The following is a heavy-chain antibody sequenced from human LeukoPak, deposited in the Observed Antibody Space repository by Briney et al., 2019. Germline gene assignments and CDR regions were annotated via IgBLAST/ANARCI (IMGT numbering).Heavy chain of an antibody. CDR1: GFPFNNFA. Sequence: GGSLRLSCAASGFPFNNFAMSWVRQAPGKGLEWVSAINRDSGSTYYADSVRGRFTISRDNSKNTLYLHMSSLRAEDTAVYYCAKDSLRTVPKASFDSWGQGTLVTVSS. CDR3: AKDSLRTVPKASFDS. CDR2: INRDSGST. V-gene: IGHV3-23*01. D-gene: IGHD2-2*01. J-gene: IGHJ4*02.